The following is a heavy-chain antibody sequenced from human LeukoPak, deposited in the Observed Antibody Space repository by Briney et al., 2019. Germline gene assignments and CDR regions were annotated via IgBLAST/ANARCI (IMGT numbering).Heavy chain of an antibody. J-gene: IGHJ5*02. V-gene: IGHV1-18*01. CDR2: ISAYNGNT. D-gene: IGHD2-15*01. Sequence: ASVKVSCKASGYTFTSYGISWVRQAPGQGPEWMGWISAYNGNTNYAQKLQGRVTMTTDTSTSTAYMELRSLRSDDTAVYYCARSRYCSGGSCYPGDWFDPWGQGTLVTVSS. CDR1: GYTFTSYG. CDR3: ARSRYCSGGSCYPGDWFDP.